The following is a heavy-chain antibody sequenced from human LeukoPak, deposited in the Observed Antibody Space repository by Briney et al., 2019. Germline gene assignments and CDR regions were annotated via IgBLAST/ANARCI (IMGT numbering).Heavy chain of an antibody. CDR2: FDPEDGET. D-gene: IGHD3-22*01. CDR1: GYTFTGYY. V-gene: IGHV1-24*01. J-gene: IGHJ3*02. CDR3: ARAGYYDSSGYYLTDAFDI. Sequence: ASVKVSCKTSGYTFTGYYVHWVRQAPGKGLEWMGGFDPEDGETIYAQKFQGRVTMTEDTSTDTAYMELSSLRSDDTAVYYCARAGYYDSSGYYLTDAFDIWGQGTMVTVSS.